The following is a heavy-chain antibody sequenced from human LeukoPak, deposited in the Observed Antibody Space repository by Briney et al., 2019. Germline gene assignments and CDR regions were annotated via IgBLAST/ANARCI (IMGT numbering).Heavy chain of an antibody. CDR2: IYYSGST. V-gene: IGHV4-61*01. J-gene: IGHJ6*04. Sequence: SETLSLTCTVSGRSVSSGSYYWSWIRQPPGKGLEWIGYIYYSGSTNYNPSLKSRVTISVDTSKNQFSLKLSSVTAADTAVYYCARGLTFGGVIVREDYGMDVWGKGTTVTVSS. D-gene: IGHD3-16*02. CDR3: ARGLTFGGVIVREDYGMDV. CDR1: GRSVSSGSYY.